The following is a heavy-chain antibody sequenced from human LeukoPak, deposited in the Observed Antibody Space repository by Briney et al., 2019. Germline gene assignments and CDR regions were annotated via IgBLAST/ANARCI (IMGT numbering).Heavy chain of an antibody. J-gene: IGHJ4*02. D-gene: IGHD5-18*01. CDR1: GFTFSSYA. CDR2: VSGSGGST. CDR3: AKDGDTAMATGSFDY. Sequence: GGSLRLSCAASGFTFSSYAMSWVRQAPGKGLEWVSAVSGSGGSTYYADSVKGRFTISRDNSKNTLYLQMNSLRAEDTAVYYCAKDGDTAMATGSFDYWGQGTLVTASS. V-gene: IGHV3-23*01.